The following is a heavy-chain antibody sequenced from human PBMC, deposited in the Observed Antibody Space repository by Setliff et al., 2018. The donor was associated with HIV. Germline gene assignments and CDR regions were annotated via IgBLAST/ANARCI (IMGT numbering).Heavy chain of an antibody. V-gene: IGHV1-2*06. D-gene: IGHD2-2*01. J-gene: IGHJ6*03. Sequence: ASVKVSCKASGYTFTGYYMHWVRQAPGQGLEWMGRINPYSGDTNYAQKFQGRVTVTRDTSINTAYMELSSLRSDDTAVYYCARGSTAVNYYYYHMDVWGKGTTFTVS. CDR3: ARGSTAVNYYYYHMDV. CDR2: INPYSGDT. CDR1: GYTFTGYY.